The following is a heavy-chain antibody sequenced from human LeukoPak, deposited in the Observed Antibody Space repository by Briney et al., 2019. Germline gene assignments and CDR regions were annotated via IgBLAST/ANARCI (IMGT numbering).Heavy chain of an antibody. CDR2: IWYDGSDK. V-gene: IGHV3-33*08. J-gene: IGHJ4*02. D-gene: IGHD6-13*01. Sequence: GGSLRLSCAASGFTFSNYWMHWVRQAPGKGLEWVAVIWYDGSDKYYADSVKGRFTISRDNSKNTLYLQMNSLRAEDTAVYYCARDPGSSWDYWGQGTLVTVSS. CDR3: ARDPGSSWDY. CDR1: GFTFSNYW.